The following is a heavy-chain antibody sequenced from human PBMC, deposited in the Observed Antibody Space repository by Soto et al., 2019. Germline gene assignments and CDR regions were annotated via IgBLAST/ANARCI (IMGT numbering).Heavy chain of an antibody. J-gene: IGHJ5*02. Sequence: QVQLQESGPGLVKPSGTLSLTCAVSGASISSGWWTWVRQPPGKGLEWIGETLYSGRTNYNSSLNCRVTRSIDKSKKQFSLNLSSVTAADTAVYYCSSRVTDAPTWSQGTLVTVSS. CDR3: SSRVTDAPT. CDR2: TLYSGRT. D-gene: IGHD3-10*01. CDR1: GASISSGW. V-gene: IGHV4-4*02.